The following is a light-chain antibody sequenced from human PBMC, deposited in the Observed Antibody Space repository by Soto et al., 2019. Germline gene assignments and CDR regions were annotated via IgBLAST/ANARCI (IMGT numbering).Light chain of an antibody. Sequence: VLMAEALVTLSLSPGARATLSCRASQSVSSSYFAWYQQKPGQPPRLLIYDASTRATGIPSRFSGSGSGTEFTLTISSLQSEDFALYYCQQYDNWPRTFGQGTKVDIK. J-gene: IGKJ1*01. V-gene: IGKV3D-7*01. CDR1: QSVSSSY. CDR2: DAS. CDR3: QQYDNWPRT.